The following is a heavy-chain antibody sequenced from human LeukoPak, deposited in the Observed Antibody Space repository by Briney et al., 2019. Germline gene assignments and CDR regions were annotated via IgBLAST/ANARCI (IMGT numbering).Heavy chain of an antibody. D-gene: IGHD6-6*01. J-gene: IGHJ4*02. CDR1: GFTFSSYS. CDR2: IAGSTI. V-gene: IGHV3-48*02. Sequence: GGSLRLSCAASGFTFSSYSMNWVPQAPGKGLQWVSYIAGSTIYYADSVKGRFTISRDNARNSLYLQMNSLRDDDTAVYYCARDRDSSFDYWGQGTLVTVSS. CDR3: ARDRDSSFDY.